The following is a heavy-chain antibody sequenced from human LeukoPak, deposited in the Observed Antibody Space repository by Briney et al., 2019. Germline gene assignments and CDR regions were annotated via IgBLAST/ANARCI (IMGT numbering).Heavy chain of an antibody. V-gene: IGHV3-33*01. CDR1: GFTFSSYG. CDR2: IWYDGSNK. CDR3: ARSLYCTNGVCSGAYFDY. D-gene: IGHD2-8*01. Sequence: SGGSLRLSCAASGFTFSSYGMHWVRQASGKGLEWVAVIWYDGSNKYYADSVKGRFTISRDNSKNTLYLQMNSLRAEDTAVYYCARSLYCTNGVCSGAYFDYWGQGTLVAVSS. J-gene: IGHJ4*02.